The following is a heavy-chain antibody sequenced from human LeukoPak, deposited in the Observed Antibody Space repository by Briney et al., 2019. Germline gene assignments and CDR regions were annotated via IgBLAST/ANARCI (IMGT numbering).Heavy chain of an antibody. CDR2: ISGSGGST. CDR1: GFTFSSYA. V-gene: IGHV3-23*01. CDR3: ARGYSGSYRVDY. J-gene: IGHJ4*02. D-gene: IGHD1-26*01. Sequence: GGSLRLSCAASGFTFSSYAMTWVRQAPGKGLEWFSSISGSGGSTTYADSVKGRFTISRDNAKNTLYLQMNSLRAEDTAVYYCARGYSGSYRVDYWGQGTLVTVSS.